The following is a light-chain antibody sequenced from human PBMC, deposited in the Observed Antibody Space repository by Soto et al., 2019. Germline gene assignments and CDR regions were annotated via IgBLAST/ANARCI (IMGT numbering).Light chain of an antibody. Sequence: EIFMTQAPSTLSVSSGERATLSCRDSQSVSSSYLAWYQQKPGQAPRLLIYGASSRATGIPDRFSGSGSGTDFTLTISRLEPEDFAVYYCQQYGSSPITFGQGTRLEIK. V-gene: IGKV3-20*01. CDR2: GAS. J-gene: IGKJ5*01. CDR1: QSVSSSY. CDR3: QQYGSSPIT.